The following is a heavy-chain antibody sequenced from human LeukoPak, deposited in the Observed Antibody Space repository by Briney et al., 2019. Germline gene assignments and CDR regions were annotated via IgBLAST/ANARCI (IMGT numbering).Heavy chain of an antibody. V-gene: IGHV3-23*01. J-gene: IGHJ3*02. CDR1: GFTFTSYA. CDR3: GKDPNGDYVGAFDM. CDR2: ISGTGGST. Sequence: GSLRLSCAAPGFTFTSYAMIWVRRAPGKGLEWVSAISGTGGSTYYADSVKGRFTISRDNSKNTLYLQMNSLRAEDTAVYYCGKDPNGDYVGAFDMWGQGTMVTV. D-gene: IGHD4-17*01.